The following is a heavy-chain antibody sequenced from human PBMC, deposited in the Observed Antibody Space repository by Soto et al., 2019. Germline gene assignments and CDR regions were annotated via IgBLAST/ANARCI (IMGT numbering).Heavy chain of an antibody. V-gene: IGHV4-31*03. CDR3: ARAAPDIVVVVAALYYFDY. CDR2: IYYSGST. J-gene: IGHJ4*02. D-gene: IGHD2-15*01. Sequence: SETLSLTCTVSGGSISSGGYYWSWIRQHPGKGLEWIGYIYYSGSTYYNPSLKSRVTISVDTSKNQFSLKLSSVTAADTAVYYCARAAPDIVVVVAALYYFDYWGQGTLVTVSS. CDR1: GGSISSGGYY.